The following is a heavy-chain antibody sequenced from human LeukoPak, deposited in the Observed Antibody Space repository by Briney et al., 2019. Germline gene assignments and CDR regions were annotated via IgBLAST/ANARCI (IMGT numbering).Heavy chain of an antibody. Sequence: ASVTVSCKASGGTFSSYAISWVRQAPGQGLEWMGRIIPILGIANYAQKFQGRVTITADKSTSTAYMELSSLRSEDTAVYYCARESGSGSYWSDYWGQGTLVTASS. D-gene: IGHD3-10*01. CDR2: IIPILGIA. J-gene: IGHJ4*02. CDR3: ARESGSGSYWSDY. CDR1: GGTFSSYA. V-gene: IGHV1-69*04.